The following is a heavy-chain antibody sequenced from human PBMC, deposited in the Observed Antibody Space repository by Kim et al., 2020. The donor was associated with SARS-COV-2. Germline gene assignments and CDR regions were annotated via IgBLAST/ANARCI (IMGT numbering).Heavy chain of an antibody. J-gene: IGHJ4*02. CDR1: GGSISSSNW. CDR3: ARRRYSSSWYYFDY. Sequence: SETLSLTCAVSGGSISSSNWWSWVRQPPGKGLEWIGEIYHSGSTNYNPSLKSRVTISVDKSKNQFSLKLSSVTAADTAVYYCARRRYSSSWYYFDYWGQGNLVTVSS. D-gene: IGHD6-13*01. V-gene: IGHV4-4*02. CDR2: IYHSGST.